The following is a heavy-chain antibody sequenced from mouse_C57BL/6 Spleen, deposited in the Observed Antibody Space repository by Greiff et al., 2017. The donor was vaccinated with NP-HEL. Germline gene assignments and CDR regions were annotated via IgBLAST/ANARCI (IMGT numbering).Heavy chain of an antibody. V-gene: IGHV1-50*01. CDR3: ARGLLRGVLSYYFDY. D-gene: IGHD1-1*01. CDR1: GYTFTSYW. Sequence: QVQLQQPGAELVKPGASVKLSCKASGYTFTSYWMQWVKQRPGQGLEWIGEIDPSDSYTNYNQKFKGKATLTVDTSSSTAYMQLSSLTSEDSAVYYCARGLLRGVLSYYFDYWGQGTTLTVSS. CDR2: IDPSDSYT. J-gene: IGHJ2*01.